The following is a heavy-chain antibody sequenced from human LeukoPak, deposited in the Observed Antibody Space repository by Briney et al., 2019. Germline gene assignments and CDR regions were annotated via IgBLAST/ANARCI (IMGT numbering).Heavy chain of an antibody. V-gene: IGHV3-23*01. D-gene: IGHD2-2*01. Sequence: ASVKVSCKASGYTFSSYAMSWVRQAPGKGLEWVSAISGSGGSTYYADSVKGRFTISRDNSKNTLYLQMNSLRAEDTAVYYCAREYCTRTTCYFDYWGQGTLVTVSS. J-gene: IGHJ4*02. CDR2: ISGSGGST. CDR1: GYTFSSYA. CDR3: AREYCTRTTCYFDY.